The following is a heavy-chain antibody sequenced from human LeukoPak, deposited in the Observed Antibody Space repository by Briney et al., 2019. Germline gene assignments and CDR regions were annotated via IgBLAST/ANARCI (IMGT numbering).Heavy chain of an antibody. J-gene: IGHJ6*03. CDR2: INPNSGGT. Sequence: GASVKVSCKASGYTFTSFGISWVRQAPGQGLEWMGWINPNSGGTNYAQKFQGRVTMTRDTSISTAYMELSRLRSDDTAVYYCASSCSGGSCYSISPDYYYYMDVWGKGTTVTVSS. V-gene: IGHV1-2*02. D-gene: IGHD2-15*01. CDR1: GYTFTSFG. CDR3: ASSCSGGSCYSISPDYYYYMDV.